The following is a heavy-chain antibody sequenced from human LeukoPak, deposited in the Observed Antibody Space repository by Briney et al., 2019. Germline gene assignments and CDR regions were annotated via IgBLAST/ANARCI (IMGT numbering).Heavy chain of an antibody. V-gene: IGHV1-8*03. CDR1: GYTFTGYY. Sequence: ASVKVSCKASGYTFTGYYMHWVRQATGQGLEWMGWMNPNSGDTGYAQKFQGRVTITRNSSVSTAYMELSSLRSDDTAVYYCARGPSGHYYYYMDVWGKGTTVTVSS. D-gene: IGHD2-15*01. CDR3: ARGPSGHYYYYMDV. CDR2: MNPNSGDT. J-gene: IGHJ6*03.